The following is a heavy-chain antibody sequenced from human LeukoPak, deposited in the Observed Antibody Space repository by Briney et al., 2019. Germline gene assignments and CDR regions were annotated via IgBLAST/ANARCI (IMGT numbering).Heavy chain of an antibody. D-gene: IGHD3-22*01. Sequence: GGSLRLSCAASEFTFSSYGMHWVRQAPGKGLEWVAVASYDGSNKYYADSVKGRFTISRDNSKNTLYLQMDSLRAEDTALYYCAKDGYYDSYYFDYWGQGTLVTVSS. V-gene: IGHV3-30*18. CDR3: AKDGYYDSYYFDY. J-gene: IGHJ4*02. CDR2: ASYDGSNK. CDR1: EFTFSSYG.